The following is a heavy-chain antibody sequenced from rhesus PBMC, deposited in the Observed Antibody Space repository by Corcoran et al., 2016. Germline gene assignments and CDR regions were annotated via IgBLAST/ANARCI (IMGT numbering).Heavy chain of an antibody. CDR2: FESNSASN. CDR3: ARDTAGPVGVY. D-gene: IGHD5-24*01. Sequence: QVKLQQWGEGLVKPSETLSLTCAVYGGSISGYYYWSCIRQAPGKGLEWIGDFESNSASNTYNPSLKHLMTISKDTTKSQFSLKLSSVTAADAAVDYCARDTAGPVGVYWGQGVLVTVSS. J-gene: IGHJ4*01. CDR1: GGSISGYYY. V-gene: IGHV4-73*01.